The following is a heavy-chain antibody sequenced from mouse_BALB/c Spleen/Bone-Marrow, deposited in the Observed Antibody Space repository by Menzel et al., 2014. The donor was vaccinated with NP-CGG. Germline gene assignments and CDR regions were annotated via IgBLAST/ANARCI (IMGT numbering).Heavy chain of an antibody. CDR1: GFTFSTFG. Sequence: EVHLVESGGGLVQPGGSRKLSCAASGFTFSTFGMHWVRQAPEKGLEWVAYISSGSTAIFYADTLKGRFTISRDNPENTLFLQMTSQRSEDTAMYYCARGGNWDDFDVWGAGTTVTVSS. D-gene: IGHD4-1*01. CDR2: ISSGSTAI. V-gene: IGHV5-17*02. CDR3: ARGGNWDDFDV. J-gene: IGHJ1*01.